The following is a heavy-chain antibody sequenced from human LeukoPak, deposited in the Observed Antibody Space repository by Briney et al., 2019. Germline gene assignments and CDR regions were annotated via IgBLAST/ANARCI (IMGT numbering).Heavy chain of an antibody. CDR2: IYHSGST. Sequence: SETLSLTCTVSGGSISSGGYYWSWIRQPPGKGLEWIGYIYHSGSTYYNPSLKSRVTISVDRSKNQFSLKLSSVTAADTAVYYCARVHVGYYDSSGYSDYWGQGILVTVSS. CDR3: ARVHVGYYDSSGYSDY. J-gene: IGHJ4*02. D-gene: IGHD3-22*01. V-gene: IGHV4-30-2*01. CDR1: GGSISSGGYY.